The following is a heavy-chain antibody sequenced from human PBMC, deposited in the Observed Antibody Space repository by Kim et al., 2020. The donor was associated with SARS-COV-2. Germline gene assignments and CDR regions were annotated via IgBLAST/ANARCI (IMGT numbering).Heavy chain of an antibody. Sequence: GGSLRLSCAASGFTFSSYGMHWVRQAPDKGLEWVAVISYDGSNKYYADSVKGRFTISRDNSKNTLYLQMNSLRAEDTAVYYCAKVTYGSGSYYTSYYYYYGMDVWGQGTTVTVSS. CDR2: ISYDGSNK. J-gene: IGHJ6*02. CDR3: AKVTYGSGSYYTSYYYYYGMDV. D-gene: IGHD3-10*01. V-gene: IGHV3-30*18. CDR1: GFTFSSYG.